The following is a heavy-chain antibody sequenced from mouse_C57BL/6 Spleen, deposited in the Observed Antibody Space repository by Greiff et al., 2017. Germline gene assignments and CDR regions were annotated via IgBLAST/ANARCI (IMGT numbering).Heavy chain of an antibody. D-gene: IGHD2-4*01. J-gene: IGHJ4*01. V-gene: IGHV1-59*01. CDR3: ARGLPHYYAMDY. Sequence: QVQLQQPGAELVRPGTSVKLSCKASGYTFTSYWMHWVKQRPGQGLEWIGVIDPSDSYTNYNQKFKGKATLTVDTSSSTAYMQLSSLTSDDSAVYYCARGLPHYYAMDYWGQGTSVTVSS. CDR2: IDPSDSYT. CDR1: GYTFTSYW.